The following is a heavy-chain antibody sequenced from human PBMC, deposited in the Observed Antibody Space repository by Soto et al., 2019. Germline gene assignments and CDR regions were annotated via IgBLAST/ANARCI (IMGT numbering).Heavy chain of an antibody. J-gene: IGHJ3*02. D-gene: IGHD3-10*01. CDR3: ARPSLIYGSGAPGAFDI. V-gene: IGHV5-51*01. Sequence: GESLKISCKGSGYSFTSYWIGWVRQMPGKGLEWTGIIYPGDSDTRCSPSFQGQVTISADKSISTAYLQWSSLKASDTAMYYCARPSLIYGSGAPGAFDIWGQGTMVTVSS. CDR2: IYPGDSDT. CDR1: GYSFTSYW.